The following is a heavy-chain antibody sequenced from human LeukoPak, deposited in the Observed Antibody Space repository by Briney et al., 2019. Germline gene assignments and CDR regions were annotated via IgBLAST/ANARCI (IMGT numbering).Heavy chain of an antibody. CDR2: ISSSSSYI. CDR1: GFTFSSYS. J-gene: IGHJ4*02. Sequence: GGSLRLSCAASGFTFSSYSMNWVRQAPGKGLEWVSSISSSSSYIYYADSVKGRFTISRDNAKNSLYLQMNSLRAEDTAVYYCARAPITSPFYFDYWGQGTLVTVSS. D-gene: IGHD2-2*01. V-gene: IGHV3-21*01. CDR3: ARAPITSPFYFDY.